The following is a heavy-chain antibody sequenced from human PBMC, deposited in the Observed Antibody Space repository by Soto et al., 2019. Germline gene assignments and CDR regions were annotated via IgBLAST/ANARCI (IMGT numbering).Heavy chain of an antibody. CDR1: GASISSHY. D-gene: IGHD2-15*01. CDR2: IYYSGST. V-gene: IGHV4-59*08. Sequence: SETLSLTCTVSGASISSHYWSWIRQPPGKGLEWIGYIYYSGSTNYNPSLKSRVTISVDTSKNQFSLKLSSVTAADTAVYYCARHRVVVAARWAFHIWGQGTMVTVS. CDR3: ARHRVVVAARWAFHI. J-gene: IGHJ3*02.